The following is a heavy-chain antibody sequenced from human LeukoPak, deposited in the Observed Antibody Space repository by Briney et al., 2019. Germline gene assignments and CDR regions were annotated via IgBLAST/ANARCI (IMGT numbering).Heavy chain of an antibody. V-gene: IGHV3-33*01. Sequence: PGRSLRLSCAASGFTFSSYGMHWVRQAPGKGLEWVAVIWYDGSNKYYADSVKGRFTISRDNSKNTLYLQMNSLRAEDTAVYYCARGGYDYVWGSYRYIPLDYWGQGTLVTVSS. CDR3: ARGGYDYVWGSYRYIPLDY. CDR2: IWYDGSNK. D-gene: IGHD3-16*02. CDR1: GFTFSSYG. J-gene: IGHJ4*02.